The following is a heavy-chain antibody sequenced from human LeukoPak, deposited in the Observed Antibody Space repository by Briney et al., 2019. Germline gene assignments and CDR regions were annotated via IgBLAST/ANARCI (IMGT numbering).Heavy chain of an antibody. J-gene: IGHJ3*02. CDR2: ISSSGSTI. D-gene: IGHD5-18*01. Sequence: PGGSLRLSCAASGFTFSSYEMNWVRQAPGKGLEWVSYISSSGSTIYYADSVKGRFTISRDNSKNTLYLQMNSLRAEDTAVYYCAKVFGYSYHDAFDIWGQGTMVTVSS. CDR1: GFTFSSYE. V-gene: IGHV3-48*03. CDR3: AKVFGYSYHDAFDI.